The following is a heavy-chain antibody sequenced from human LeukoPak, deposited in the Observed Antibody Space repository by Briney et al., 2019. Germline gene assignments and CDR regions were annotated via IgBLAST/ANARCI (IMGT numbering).Heavy chain of an antibody. D-gene: IGHD5-12*01. CDR3: ARGKGYSGYDRYYFDY. J-gene: IGHJ4*02. CDR1: RYTFTRYY. Sequence: ASVKVSRKASRYTFTRYYMHWVRQAPGEGLEWMGWIKPNSCSTNYAQKFQGRVTMTRDTSISTAYMELSRLRSDDTAVYYCARGKGYSGYDRYYFDYWGQGTLVTVSS. V-gene: IGHV1-2*02. CDR2: IKPNSCST.